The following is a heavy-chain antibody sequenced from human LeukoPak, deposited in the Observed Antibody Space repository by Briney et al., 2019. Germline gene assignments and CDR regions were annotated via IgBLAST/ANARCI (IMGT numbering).Heavy chain of an antibody. D-gene: IGHD6-13*01. Sequence: ASETLSLTCTVSGGSISSSSYYWGWIRQPPGKGLEWIGSIYYSGSTYYNPSLKSRVTISVDTSKNQFSLKLSSVTAADTAVYYCAREAAAAGNFDYWGQGTLVTVSS. CDR3: AREAAAAGNFDY. CDR2: IYYSGST. J-gene: IGHJ4*02. V-gene: IGHV4-39*07. CDR1: GGSISSSSYY.